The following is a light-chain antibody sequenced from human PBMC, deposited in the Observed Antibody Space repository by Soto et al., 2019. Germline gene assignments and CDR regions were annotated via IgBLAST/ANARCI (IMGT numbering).Light chain of an antibody. V-gene: IGKV1-9*01. J-gene: IGKJ1*01. Sequence: DIQLTQSPSFLSASVGDKVTITCRASQGISSYLAWYQQKPGKAPKLLIYAASTLQSGVPSRFSGSGSGTEFTLTISSLQPEDFAIYYCQQANSFPPTFGQGTKVDIK. CDR3: QQANSFPPT. CDR2: AAS. CDR1: QGISSY.